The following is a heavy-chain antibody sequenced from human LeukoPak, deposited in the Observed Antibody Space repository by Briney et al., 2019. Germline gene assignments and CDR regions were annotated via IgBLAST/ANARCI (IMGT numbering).Heavy chain of an antibody. J-gene: IGHJ4*02. CDR3: ARGPSYYCSSTSCYTAFDY. CDR1: GGSISSYY. Sequence: SETLSLTCTVSGGSISSYYWSWIRQPAGKGLEWIGRIYTSGRTNYNPSLKSRVTMSVDTSKNQFSLKLSSVTAADTAVYYCARGPSYYCSSTSCYTAFDYWGQGTLVTVSS. V-gene: IGHV4-4*07. CDR2: IYTSGRT. D-gene: IGHD2-2*02.